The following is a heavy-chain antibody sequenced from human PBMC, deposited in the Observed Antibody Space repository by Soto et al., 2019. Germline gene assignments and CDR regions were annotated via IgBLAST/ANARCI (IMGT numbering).Heavy chain of an antibody. CDR3: AKIEGMDPWAYSFDY. V-gene: IGHV3-23*01. CDR2: IYGGGNGP. CDR1: GFTFSDFA. D-gene: IGHD2-2*03. J-gene: IGHJ4*02. Sequence: EVQVLESGGGLVQPGGSLRLSCAATGFTFSDFAMSWVRQAPGKGLEWVSRIYGGGNGPHYADSVKGRGTISRDNSKNTLYLQMNSLRAEDTAVYYCAKIEGMDPWAYSFDYWGQGTLVTVSS.